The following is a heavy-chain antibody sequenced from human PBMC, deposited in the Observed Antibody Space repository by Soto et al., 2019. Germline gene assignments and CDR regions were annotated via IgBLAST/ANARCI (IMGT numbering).Heavy chain of an antibody. J-gene: IGHJ6*04. CDR2: IKQDGSEK. D-gene: IGHD2-8*01. V-gene: IGHV3-7*01. CDR3: ARGQYCTNGVCYNYGMDV. Sequence: QTEGSLRLSCAASGFTFSSYWMSWVRQAPGKGLEWVANIKQDGSEKYYVDSVKGRFTISRDNAKNSLYLQMNSLRAEDTAVYYCARGQYCTNGVCYNYGMDVWGKGTTFTVSS. CDR1: GFTFSSYW.